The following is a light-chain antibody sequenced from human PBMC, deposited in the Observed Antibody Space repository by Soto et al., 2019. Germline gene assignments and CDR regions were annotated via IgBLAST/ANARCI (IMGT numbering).Light chain of an antibody. CDR1: QSVSSSY. Sequence: IVLAQSPGPPSLSPGERATLSCTSSQSVSSSYLAWYQQKPGQAPSLLINGASSRATGIPDRFSGSGSGTDFPPTISRLEPEDFAVYYCQQYGSSPLTFGGGTKE. CDR2: GAS. CDR3: QQYGSSPLT. V-gene: IGKV3-20*01. J-gene: IGKJ4*01.